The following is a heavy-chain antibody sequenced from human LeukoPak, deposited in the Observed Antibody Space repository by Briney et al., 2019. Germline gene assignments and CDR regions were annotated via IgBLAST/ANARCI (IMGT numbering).Heavy chain of an antibody. J-gene: IGHJ4*02. CDR1: GFTFGDYS. CDR3: TGSFGQLTFFDY. D-gene: IGHD3-10*01. CDR2: TRSKTYGGTT. Sequence: PGGSLRLSCTASGFTFGDYSMSWVRQAPGKGLEWVGFTRSKTYGGTTEYAASVKGRFTISRDDSKSIAYLQINSLKTEDTAVYYCTGSFGQLTFFDYWGQGTLVTVSS. V-gene: IGHV3-49*04.